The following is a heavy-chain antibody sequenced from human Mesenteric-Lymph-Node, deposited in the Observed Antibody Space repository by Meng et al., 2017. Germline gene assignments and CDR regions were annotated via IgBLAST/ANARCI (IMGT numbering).Heavy chain of an antibody. Sequence: ASVKVSCKASGYTFTSYGISWVRQAPGQGLEWMGWISAYNGNTNYAQKLQGRVTMTTDTSTSTAYMELRSLRSDDTAVYYCARGQKYDILTGYYPYWYFDLWGRGTLVTVSS. CDR3: ARGQKYDILTGYYPYWYFDL. J-gene: IGHJ2*01. CDR2: ISAYNGNT. CDR1: GYTFTSYG. V-gene: IGHV1-18*01. D-gene: IGHD3-9*01.